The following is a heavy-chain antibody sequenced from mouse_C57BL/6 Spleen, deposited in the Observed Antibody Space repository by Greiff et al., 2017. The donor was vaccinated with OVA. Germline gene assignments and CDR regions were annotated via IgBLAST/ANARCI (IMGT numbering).Heavy chain of an antibody. CDR1: GYSITSGYY. D-gene: IGHD1-1*01. V-gene: IGHV3-6*01. J-gene: IGHJ1*03. Sequence: QLQESGPGLVKPSQSLSLTCSVTGYSITSGYYWNWIRQFPGNKLEWMGYISYDGSNNYNPSLKNRISITRDTSKNQFFLKLNSVTTEDTATYYCARNSSYGYFDVWGTGTTVTVSS. CDR3: ARNSSYGYFDV. CDR2: ISYDGSN.